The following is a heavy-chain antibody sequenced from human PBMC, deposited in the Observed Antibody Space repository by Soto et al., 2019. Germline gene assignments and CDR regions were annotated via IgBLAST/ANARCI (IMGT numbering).Heavy chain of an antibody. V-gene: IGHV3-15*07. CDR3: TTGIDSSGYYWAFDI. CDR2: IKSKTDGGTT. Sequence: SVSNAWMNWVRQAPGKGLEWVGRIKSKTDGGTTDYAAPVKGRFTISRDDSKNTLYLQMNSLKTEDTAVYHCTTGIDSSGYYWAFDIWGQGTMVTVSS. D-gene: IGHD3-22*01. J-gene: IGHJ3*02. CDR1: SVSNAW.